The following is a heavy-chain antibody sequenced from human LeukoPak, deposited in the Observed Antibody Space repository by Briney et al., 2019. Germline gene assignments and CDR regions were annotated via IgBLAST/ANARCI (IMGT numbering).Heavy chain of an antibody. CDR1: GFMFSNYW. J-gene: IGHJ4*02. D-gene: IGHD6-25*01. Sequence: GGSLRLSCAASGFMFSNYWMNWVRQTPGKGLEWLANIKKDGSEKNYVDSVRGRFTISRDNAKNSLYLQMNSLRGEDTAVYYCVQRGLDYWGQGTQVTVSS. V-gene: IGHV3-7*01. CDR2: IKKDGSEK. CDR3: VQRGLDY.